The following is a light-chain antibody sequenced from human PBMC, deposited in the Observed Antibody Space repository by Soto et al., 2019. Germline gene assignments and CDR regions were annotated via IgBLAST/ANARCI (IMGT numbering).Light chain of an antibody. V-gene: IGKV3-15*01. CDR3: QQYNNWWT. Sequence: IVLTQSPGTLSLSPGERATLSCGASQSVTSSYVAWYQQKAGQAPMLLIYGASTRATGISARFSGSGSGTEFTLTISSLPSEDFAVYYCQQYNNWWTFGHGTKVDI. J-gene: IGKJ1*01. CDR1: QSVTSS. CDR2: GAS.